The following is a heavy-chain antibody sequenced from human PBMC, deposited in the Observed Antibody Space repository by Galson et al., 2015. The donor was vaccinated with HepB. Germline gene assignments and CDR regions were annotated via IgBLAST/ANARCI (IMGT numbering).Heavy chain of an antibody. CDR3: ARGSYTVTRGAPVGY. CDR2: ISSSSSTI. D-gene: IGHD4-17*01. CDR1: GFTFSSYS. Sequence: SLRLSCAASGFTFSSYSMNWVRQAPGKGLEWVSYISSSSSTIYYADSVKGRFTISRDNAKNSLYLQMNSLRDEDTAVYYCARGSYTVTRGAPVGYWGQGTLVTVSS. J-gene: IGHJ4*02. V-gene: IGHV3-48*02.